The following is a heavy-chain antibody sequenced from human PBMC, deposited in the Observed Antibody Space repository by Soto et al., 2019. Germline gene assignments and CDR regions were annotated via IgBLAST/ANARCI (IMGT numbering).Heavy chain of an antibody. CDR1: GFTFSMYT. CDR3: AKDLLDYGDTFDY. CDR2: ISHDGSDT. D-gene: IGHD4-17*01. V-gene: IGHV3-30-3*01. J-gene: IGHJ4*02. Sequence: QVQLVESGGGVVQPGRSLRLSCAASGFTFSMYTMHWVRQAPGKGLEWVGVISHDGSDTSYATYVRGRFTISRDNSRNTVYLQMNSLRAEDTAVYYCAKDLLDYGDTFDYWGQGTLVTVSS.